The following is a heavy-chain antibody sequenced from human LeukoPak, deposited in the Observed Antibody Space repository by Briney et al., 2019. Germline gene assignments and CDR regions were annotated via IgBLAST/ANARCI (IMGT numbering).Heavy chain of an antibody. J-gene: IGHJ3*02. CDR3: ATRTDTAMVGIAFDI. Sequence: ASVKVSCKVSGYTLTELSMHWVRQAPGKGRECMGGFDPEDGETIYAQKFQGRVTMTEDTPTETAYMELSSLRSEDTAVYYCATRTDTAMVGIAFDIWGQGTMVTVSS. CDR1: GYTLTELS. V-gene: IGHV1-24*01. D-gene: IGHD5-18*01. CDR2: FDPEDGET.